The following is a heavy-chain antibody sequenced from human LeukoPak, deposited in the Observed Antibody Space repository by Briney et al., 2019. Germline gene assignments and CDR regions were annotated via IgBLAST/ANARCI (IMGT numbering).Heavy chain of an antibody. Sequence: ASVKVSCKASGYTFTSYGISWVRQAPGQGLEWMGWISADNGNTNYAQKLQGRVTMTTDTSTSTAYMELRSLRSDDTAVYYCARDPGHYYDSSGYYYPIDYWGQGTLVTVSS. V-gene: IGHV1-18*01. CDR2: ISADNGNT. CDR1: GYTFTSYG. CDR3: ARDPGHYYDSSGYYYPIDY. D-gene: IGHD3-22*01. J-gene: IGHJ4*02.